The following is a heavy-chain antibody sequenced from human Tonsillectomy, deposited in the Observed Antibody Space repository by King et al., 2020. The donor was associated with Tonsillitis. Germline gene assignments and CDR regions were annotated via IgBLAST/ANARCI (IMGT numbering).Heavy chain of an antibody. V-gene: IGHV3-21*01. CDR1: GFTFSRYN. Sequence: VQLVESGGGLVKPGGSLRLSCAASGFTFSRYNMNWVRQAPGKGLEWVSSISSSSSSIYYADSVKGRFTISRDNAKNSLYLQMNSLRAEDTAVYFCARDLSAGCRGGNCYSGYWGQGTLVTVSS. CDR2: ISSSSSSI. CDR3: ARDLSAGCRGGNCYSGY. J-gene: IGHJ4*02. D-gene: IGHD2-15*01.